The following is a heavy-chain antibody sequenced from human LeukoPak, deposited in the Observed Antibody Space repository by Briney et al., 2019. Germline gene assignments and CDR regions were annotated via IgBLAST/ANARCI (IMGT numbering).Heavy chain of an antibody. CDR1: GGSISSSSYY. CDR2: IYYSGST. Sequence: PSETLSLTCTVSGGSISSSSYYWGWIRQPPGKGLEWIGSIYYSGSTYYNPSLKSRVTISVDTSKNQFSLKLSSVTAADTAVYYCARLSPPRSYYDFWSGSFFDYWGQGTLVTVSS. V-gene: IGHV4-39*01. D-gene: IGHD3-3*01. J-gene: IGHJ4*02. CDR3: ARLSPPRSYYDFWSGSFFDY.